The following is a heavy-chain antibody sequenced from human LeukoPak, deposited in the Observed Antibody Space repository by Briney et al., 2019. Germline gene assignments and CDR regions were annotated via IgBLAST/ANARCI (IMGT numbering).Heavy chain of an antibody. CDR1: GGSISSYY. V-gene: IGHV4-59*01. J-gene: IGHJ4*02. D-gene: IGHD6-19*01. CDR2: IYYSGST. Sequence: SETLSLTCTVSGGSISSYYWSWIRQPPGKGLEGIGYIYYSGSTNYNPSLKSRVTISVDTSKNQFSLKLSSVTAADTAVYYCARRESSGWYAIFDYWGPGTLVTVSS. CDR3: ARRESSGWYAIFDY.